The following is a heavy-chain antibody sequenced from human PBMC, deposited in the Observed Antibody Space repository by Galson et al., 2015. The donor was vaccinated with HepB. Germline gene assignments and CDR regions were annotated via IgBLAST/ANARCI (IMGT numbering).Heavy chain of an antibody. V-gene: IGHV3-30*04. J-gene: IGHJ5*02. CDR2: ISYDGRNK. CDR3: AGGPWTTGTVNWFDP. D-gene: IGHD4-11*01. Sequence: SLRLSCAASGFTFTSYAMHWVRQAPGKGLEWVAVISYDGRNKYYVDAVKGRFTISRDNSKNTLYLQMNSLEAQDTAVYYCAGGPWTTGTVNWFDPWGQGTLVTVSS. CDR1: GFTFTSYA.